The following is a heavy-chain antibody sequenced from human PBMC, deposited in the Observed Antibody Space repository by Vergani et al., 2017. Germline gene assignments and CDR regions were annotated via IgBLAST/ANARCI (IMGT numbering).Heavy chain of an antibody. D-gene: IGHD6-13*01. J-gene: IGHJ6*02. Sequence: QVQLVQSGAEVKKPGSSVKVSCKASGGTFSSYAISWVRQAPGQGLEWMGRIIPIFGTANYAHTFQGRVTITAVESTSTAYMELSSLRSEDTAVYYCARVQQPPPYYYGMDGWGQGTTVTVSS. V-gene: IGHV1-69*18. CDR1: GGTFSSYA. CDR2: IIPIFGTA. CDR3: ARVQQPPPYYYGMDG.